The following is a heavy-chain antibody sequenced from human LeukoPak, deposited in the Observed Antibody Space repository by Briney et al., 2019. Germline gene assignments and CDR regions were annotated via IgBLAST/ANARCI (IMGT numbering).Heavy chain of an antibody. CDR1: GFTFSSYW. D-gene: IGHD3-9*01. J-gene: IGHJ4*02. Sequence: GGSLRLSCAASGFTFSSYWMSWVCQAPGKGLEWVANIKQDGSEKYYVDSVKGRFTISRDNAKNSLYLQMNSLRAEDTAVYYCARVYRDFDWLSEYYFDYWGQGTLVTVSS. CDR2: IKQDGSEK. V-gene: IGHV3-7*01. CDR3: ARVYRDFDWLSEYYFDY.